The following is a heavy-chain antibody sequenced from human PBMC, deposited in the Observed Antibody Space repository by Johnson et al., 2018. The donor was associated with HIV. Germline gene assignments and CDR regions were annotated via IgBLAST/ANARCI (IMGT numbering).Heavy chain of an antibody. J-gene: IGHJ3*02. V-gene: IGHV3-9*01. CDR3: VRDRGTVVIWSDAFDM. CDR1: GFTFDDYA. Sequence: VQLVESGGGLVQPGRSLRLSCAASGFTFDDYAMHWVRQAPGKGLEWVSGVSWNSGSLGYADSVKGRFTISRDNAKNSLYLQMNSLRAEDTAVYFCVRDRGTVVIWSDAFDMWGQGTMVTVSS. CDR2: VSWNSGSL. D-gene: IGHD3-22*01.